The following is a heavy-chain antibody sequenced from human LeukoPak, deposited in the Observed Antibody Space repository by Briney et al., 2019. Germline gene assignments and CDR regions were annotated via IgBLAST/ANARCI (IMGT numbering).Heavy chain of an antibody. Sequence: GGSLRLSCAASGFTFSDYYMSWIRQAPGKGLEWVGFIRSKAYGGTTEYAASVKGRFTISRDDSKSIAYLQMNSLKTEDTAVYYCTRVIVECWFDPWGQGTLVTVSS. CDR1: GFTFSDYY. D-gene: IGHD3-3*01. CDR3: TRVIVECWFDP. J-gene: IGHJ5*02. V-gene: IGHV3-49*03. CDR2: IRSKAYGGTT.